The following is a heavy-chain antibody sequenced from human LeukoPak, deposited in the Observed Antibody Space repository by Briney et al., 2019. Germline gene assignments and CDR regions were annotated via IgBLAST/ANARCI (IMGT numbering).Heavy chain of an antibody. J-gene: IGHJ4*02. Sequence: ASVKVSSKVSGYTFTDYYMHWVQQAPGKGLEWMGLVDPEDGETIYAEKFQGRVTITADTSTDTAYMELSSLRSEDTAVYYCATDKAVRAVTTGTDYWGQGTLVTVSS. D-gene: IGHD4-11*01. CDR1: GYTFTDYY. V-gene: IGHV1-69-2*01. CDR3: ATDKAVRAVTTGTDY. CDR2: VDPEDGET.